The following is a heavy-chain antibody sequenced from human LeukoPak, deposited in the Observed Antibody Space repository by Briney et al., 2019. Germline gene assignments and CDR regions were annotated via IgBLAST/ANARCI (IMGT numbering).Heavy chain of an antibody. CDR1: GGSFSGYY. V-gene: IGHV4-34*01. D-gene: IGHD1-26*01. CDR3: ARSRAFNSGAFDP. CDR2: INHSGST. Sequence: SETLSLTCAVYGGSFSGYYWSWIRQPPGKGLEWIGEINHSGSTNYNPSLKSRVTISVDTSKNQFSLKLSSVTAADTAVYYCARSRAFNSGAFDPWGQGSLVTVSS. J-gene: IGHJ5*02.